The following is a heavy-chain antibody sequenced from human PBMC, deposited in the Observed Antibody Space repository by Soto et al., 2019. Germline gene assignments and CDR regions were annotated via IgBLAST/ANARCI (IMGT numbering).Heavy chain of an antibody. CDR3: ARGRGAAAENY. CDR1: GGSYSSDY. D-gene: IGHD6-13*01. Sequence: ETLSLSCSVYGGSYSSDYWSWIRQPPGKGLEWIGYIYYSGSTNYNPSLKSRVTISVDTSKNQFSLKLSSVTAVDTAVYYCARGRGAAAENYWGQGTLVTVSS. CDR2: IYYSGST. V-gene: IGHV4-59*01. J-gene: IGHJ4*02.